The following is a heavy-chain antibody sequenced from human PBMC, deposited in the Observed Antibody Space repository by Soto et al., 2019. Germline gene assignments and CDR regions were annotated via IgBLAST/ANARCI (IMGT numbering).Heavy chain of an antibody. Sequence: QVQLQESGPGLVKASGTLSLTCAVSGDSISSSWWSWVRQPPGKGLEWIGEIHHAGITNYNPSLKSRVSISIDQPKNQFSLNLNSVTAADTAVYYCARYPGDYVFDYWGQGTLVTVSS. CDR1: GDSISSSW. V-gene: IGHV4-4*02. CDR2: IHHAGIT. J-gene: IGHJ4*02. CDR3: ARYPGDYVFDY. D-gene: IGHD4-17*01.